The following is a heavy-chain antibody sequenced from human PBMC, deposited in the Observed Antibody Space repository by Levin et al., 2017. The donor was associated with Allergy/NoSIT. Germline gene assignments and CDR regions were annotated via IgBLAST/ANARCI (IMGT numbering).Heavy chain of an antibody. D-gene: IGHD2-2*01. V-gene: IGHV4-34*01. CDR3: ARRLKYCSSTSCSAGRFDY. Sequence: SETLSLTCAVYGGSFSGYYWSWIRQPPGKGLEWIGEINHSGSTNYNPSLKSRVTISVDTSKNQFSLKLSSVTAADTAVYYCARRLKYCSSTSCSAGRFDYWGQGTLVTVSS. J-gene: IGHJ4*02. CDR2: INHSGST. CDR1: GGSFSGYY.